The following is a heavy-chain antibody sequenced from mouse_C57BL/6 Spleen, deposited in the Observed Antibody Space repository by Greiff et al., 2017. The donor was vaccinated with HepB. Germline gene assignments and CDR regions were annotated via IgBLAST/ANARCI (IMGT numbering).Heavy chain of an antibody. Sequence: VKLQESGPELVKPGASVKISCKASGYAFSSSWMNWVKQRPGKGLEWIGRIYPGDGDTNYNGKFKGKATLTADKSSSTAYMQLSSLTSEDSAVYFCARNYYGSSYVPFDYWGQGTTLTVSS. CDR1: GYAFSSSW. V-gene: IGHV1-82*01. CDR3: ARNYYGSSYVPFDY. J-gene: IGHJ2*01. D-gene: IGHD1-1*01. CDR2: IYPGDGDT.